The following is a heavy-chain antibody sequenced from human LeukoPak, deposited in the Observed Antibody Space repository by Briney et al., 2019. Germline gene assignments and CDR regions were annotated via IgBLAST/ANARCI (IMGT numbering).Heavy chain of an antibody. J-gene: IGHJ5*02. CDR2: INPNGGST. V-gene: IGHV1-46*01. D-gene: IGHD2-15*01. Sequence: ASVKVSCKASGYTFTSYYMHWVRQAPGQGLEWMGIINPNGGSTTYAQKFQGRVTMTRDTSTSTVYMELSSLRSDDTAVYYCAKGPPEYCSGGSCHSGRNWIDPWGQGTLVTVSS. CDR1: GYTFTSYY. CDR3: AKGPPEYCSGGSCHSGRNWIDP.